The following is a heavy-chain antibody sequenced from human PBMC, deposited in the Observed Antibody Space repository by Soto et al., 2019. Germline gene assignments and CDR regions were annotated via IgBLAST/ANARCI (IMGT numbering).Heavy chain of an antibody. J-gene: IGHJ6*02. CDR2: ISAYNGNT. D-gene: IGHD1-26*01. CDR3: AAPGGSYGNGMDV. CDR1: RDGIASCG. Sequence: GASVEVSWESCRDGIASCGSRWVRQAPGQGLEWMGWISAYNGNTNYAQKLQGRVTMTTDTSTSTAYMELRSLRSEDTAVYYCAAPGGSYGNGMDVWGQGTTVTVSS. V-gene: IGHV1-18*01.